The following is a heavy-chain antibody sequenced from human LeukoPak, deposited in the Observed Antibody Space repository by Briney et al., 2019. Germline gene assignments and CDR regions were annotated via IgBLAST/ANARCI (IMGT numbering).Heavy chain of an antibody. D-gene: IGHD3-9*01. Sequence: GGSLRLSCAASGFTFSNYAPSWVRQAPGQGLEWVSTISESGGSTYYADSVKGRFTISRDNSKNTLYLQMNSLRAEDTAVYYCARDLVGPYYDILTGYYAPHDYWGQGTLVTVSS. CDR1: GFTFSNYA. J-gene: IGHJ4*02. CDR2: ISESGGST. V-gene: IGHV3-23*01. CDR3: ARDLVGPYYDILTGYYAPHDY.